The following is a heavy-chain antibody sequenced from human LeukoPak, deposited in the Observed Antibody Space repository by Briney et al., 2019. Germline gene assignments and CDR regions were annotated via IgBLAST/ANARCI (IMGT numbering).Heavy chain of an antibody. D-gene: IGHD1-1*01. CDR2: ISDDGSQR. V-gene: IGHV3-30*03. Sequence: GGSLRLSCAASGFTFTSHGFHWVRQAPGKGLEWVAVISDDGSQRNFADSVKGRFTISRDSSKNTLYLQMDSLRADDTAVYYCAGAMEKNFDYWGQGALVTVSS. CDR3: AGAMEKNFDY. CDR1: GFTFTSHG. J-gene: IGHJ4*02.